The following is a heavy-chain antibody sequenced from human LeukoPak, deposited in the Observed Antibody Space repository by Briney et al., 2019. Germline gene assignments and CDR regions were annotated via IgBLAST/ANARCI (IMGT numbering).Heavy chain of an antibody. CDR2: IGGGGGNT. J-gene: IGHJ6*04. CDR3: AELGITMIGGV. Sequence: GGSLRLSCAASGFTFNNYAMSWVRQAPGKGLEWVSDIGGGGGNTYYADSVKGRFTISRDNAKNSLYLQMNSLRAEDTAVYYCAELGITMIGGVWGKGTTVTISS. CDR1: GFTFNNYA. D-gene: IGHD3-10*02. V-gene: IGHV3-23*01.